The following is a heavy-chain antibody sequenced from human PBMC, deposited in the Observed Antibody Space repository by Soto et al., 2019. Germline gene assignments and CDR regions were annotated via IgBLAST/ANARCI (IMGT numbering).Heavy chain of an antibody. V-gene: IGHV3-74*01. CDR1: GFTFSSYW. Sequence: GESLKISCAASGFTFSSYWMHWVRQAPGKGLVWVSRINSDGSSTSYADSVKGRFTISRDNAKNTLYLQMNSLRAEDTAVYYCARVWRYYYDSSGYFDYWGQGTLVTVSS. CDR2: INSDGSST. CDR3: ARVWRYYYDSSGYFDY. J-gene: IGHJ4*02. D-gene: IGHD3-22*01.